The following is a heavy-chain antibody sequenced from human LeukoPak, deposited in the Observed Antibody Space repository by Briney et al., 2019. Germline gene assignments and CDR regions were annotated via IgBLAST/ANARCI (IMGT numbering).Heavy chain of an antibody. CDR1: GYTCTSYG. J-gene: IGHJ5*02. Sequence: ASVKVSFKASGYTCTSYGISWVRLGPGQGVGWMWWVYAYYGNTNYAHPSQSRVAITTVTSTSTAYMQLRSLISDDTAAYYCARDDTWNLTWGQGTLV. D-gene: IGHD1-20*01. V-gene: IGHV1-18*01. CDR2: VYAYYGNT. CDR3: ARDDTWNLT.